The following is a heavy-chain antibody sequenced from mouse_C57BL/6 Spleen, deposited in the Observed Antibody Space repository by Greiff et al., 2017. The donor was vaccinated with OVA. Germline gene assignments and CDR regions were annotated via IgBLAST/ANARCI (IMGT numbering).Heavy chain of an antibody. D-gene: IGHD2-5*01. CDR1: GYSITSGYY. J-gene: IGHJ3*01. CDR2: ISYDGSN. CDR3: ARAYYSNYGGVGAY. Sequence: EVKLMESGPGLVKPSQSLSLTCSVTGYSITSGYYWNWIRQFPGNKLEWMGYISYDGSNNYNPSLKNRISITRDTSKNQFFLKLNSVTTEDTATYYCARAYYSNYGGVGAYWGQGTLVTVSA. V-gene: IGHV3-6*01.